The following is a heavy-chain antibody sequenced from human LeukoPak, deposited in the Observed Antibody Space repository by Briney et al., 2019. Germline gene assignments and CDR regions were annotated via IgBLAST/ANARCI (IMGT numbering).Heavy chain of an antibody. J-gene: IGHJ4*02. D-gene: IGHD7-27*01. CDR3: ARENWGSGYYFDY. CDR1: GFTFSSHS. CDR2: ISSSSSTI. Sequence: PGGSLRLSCAASGFTFSSHSMNWVRQAPGKGLEWVSYISSSSSTIYYADSVKGRFTISRDNAKNSLYLQMNSLRDEDTAVYYCARENWGSGYYFDYWGQGTLVTVSS. V-gene: IGHV3-48*02.